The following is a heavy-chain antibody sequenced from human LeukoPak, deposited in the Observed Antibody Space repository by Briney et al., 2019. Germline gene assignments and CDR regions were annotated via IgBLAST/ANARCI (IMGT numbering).Heavy chain of an antibody. Sequence: GGSLRLSCAASGFTFSSYAMSWVRQAPGKGLEWVSYISSSSSTIYYADSVKGRFTISRDNAKNSLYLQMNSLRDEDTAVYYCARGGPWYCSSTSCYPDYWGQGTLVTVSS. CDR2: ISSSSSTI. J-gene: IGHJ4*02. D-gene: IGHD2-2*01. CDR3: ARGGPWYCSSTSCYPDY. V-gene: IGHV3-48*02. CDR1: GFTFSSYA.